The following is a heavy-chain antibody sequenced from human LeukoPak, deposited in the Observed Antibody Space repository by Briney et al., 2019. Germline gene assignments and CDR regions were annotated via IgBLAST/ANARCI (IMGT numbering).Heavy chain of an antibody. J-gene: IGHJ6*03. Sequence: GGSLRLSCAASGFTFNNYAMSWVRQAPGKGLEWVSSVSGSGATIHYADSVKGRFTISRDKDKNSVYLQMTSLRAEDTAVYYCARESGSRSYYYYMDVWGKGTTVTVSS. V-gene: IGHV3-23*01. CDR1: GFTFNNYA. CDR3: ARESGSRSYYYYMDV. D-gene: IGHD2-2*01. CDR2: VSGSGATI.